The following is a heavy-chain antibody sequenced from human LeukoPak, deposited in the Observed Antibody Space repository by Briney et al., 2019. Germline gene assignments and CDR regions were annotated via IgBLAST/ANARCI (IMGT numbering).Heavy chain of an antibody. Sequence: GGSLRLSCTASGFTFSSFAMAWVRHAPGEGVGCVSTISASLGTPYYSDSVKGRFTISRDNSKNTVSLEMNSLRAEDTAVYYCAKKHFPTSGWIDSWGQGTLVTVSS. J-gene: IGHJ4*02. CDR1: GFTFSSFA. CDR3: AKKHFPTSGWIDS. V-gene: IGHV3-23*01. D-gene: IGHD6-19*01. CDR2: ISASLGTP.